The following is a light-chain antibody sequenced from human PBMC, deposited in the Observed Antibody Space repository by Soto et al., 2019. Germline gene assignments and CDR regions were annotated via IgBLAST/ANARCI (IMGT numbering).Light chain of an antibody. CDR2: SAS. J-gene: IGKJ2*01. CDR1: QGISSY. CDR3: QQLNSYPYT. Sequence: DIQLTQSPSFLSASVGDRVTITCRASQGISSYFAWYQQKPGKAPNLLIYSASTLQSGVPSRFSGSESGTEFTLTISSLQPEDFATYYCQQLNSYPYTFGQGTKLEIK. V-gene: IGKV1-9*01.